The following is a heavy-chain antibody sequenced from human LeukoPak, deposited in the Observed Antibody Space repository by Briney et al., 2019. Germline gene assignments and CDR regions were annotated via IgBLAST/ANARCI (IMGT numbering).Heavy chain of an antibody. CDR3: ARDYYGSGSYYRN. CDR1: GDSINSGGYY. J-gene: IGHJ4*02. V-gene: IGHV4-39*07. CDR2: IYHSGST. D-gene: IGHD3-10*01. Sequence: SETLSLTCSVSGDSINSGGYYWSWIRQPPGKGLEWIGEIYHSGSTNYNPSLKSRVTISVDKSKNQFSLKLSSVTAADTAVYYCARDYYGSGSYYRNWGQGTPVTVSS.